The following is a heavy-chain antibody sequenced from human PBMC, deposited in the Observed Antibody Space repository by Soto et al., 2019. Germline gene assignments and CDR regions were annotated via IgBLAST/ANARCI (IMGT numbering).Heavy chain of an antibody. Sequence: QLQLQESGPGLVKPSETLSLSCTVSGGSISSTTHYWGWIRQPPGKGLEWIGYIYSSGSTYYNPSLRCRATFSVDTSKNQLSLRLSSVTAADTAVYYCARLFFGGVMEMAPSFAYLGQGTLVTVAA. V-gene: IGHV4-39*01. CDR3: ARLFFGGVMEMAPSFAY. D-gene: IGHD3-16*01. CDR2: IYSSGST. CDR1: GGSISSTTHY. J-gene: IGHJ4*02.